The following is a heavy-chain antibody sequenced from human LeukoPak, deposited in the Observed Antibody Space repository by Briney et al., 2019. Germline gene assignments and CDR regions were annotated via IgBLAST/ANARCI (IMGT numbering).Heavy chain of an antibody. V-gene: IGHV3-23*01. CDR3: AKETSSGNFVTIDC. CDR2: ITGDGGGT. CDR1: GFTFRSYV. Sequence: GGSLRLSCAASGFTFRSYVMSWVRQVPGKGLEWVSAITGDGGGTNHADSVKGRFTISRDNSKNTLYLQMNSLRAEDTAVYYCAKETSSGNFVTIDCWGQGTLVTVSS. D-gene: IGHD1-26*01. J-gene: IGHJ4*02.